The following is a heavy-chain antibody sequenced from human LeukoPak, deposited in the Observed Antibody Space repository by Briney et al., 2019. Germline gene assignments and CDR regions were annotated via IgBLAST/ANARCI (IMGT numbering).Heavy chain of an antibody. CDR2: IIGSGGST. Sequence: GGSLRLSCAASGFTFSSYAMSWVRQAPGKGLEWVSAIIGSGGSTYYADSVKGRFTISRDNSKNTLYLQMNSLRAQDTAVYYCARDPPDYNWNYHDAFDIWGQGTMVTVSS. D-gene: IGHD1-7*01. CDR3: ARDPPDYNWNYHDAFDI. J-gene: IGHJ3*02. CDR1: GFTFSSYA. V-gene: IGHV3-23*01.